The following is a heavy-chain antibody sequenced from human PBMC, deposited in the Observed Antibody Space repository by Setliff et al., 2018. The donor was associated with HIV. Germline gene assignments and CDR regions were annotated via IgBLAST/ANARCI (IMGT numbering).Heavy chain of an antibody. CDR2: ISGYTGIT. Sequence: ASVKVSCKISGYIFSHYGVTWVRQAPGQGLEYMGYISGYTGITHYAQSFQGRVTMTTDPSKYTAYMELRSLKYDDTAVYYCARDAGAGGPGRWVDPWGQGTMVTVSS. V-gene: IGHV1-18*01. CDR3: ARDAGAGGPGRWVDP. D-gene: IGHD1-26*01. J-gene: IGHJ5*02. CDR1: GYIFSHYG.